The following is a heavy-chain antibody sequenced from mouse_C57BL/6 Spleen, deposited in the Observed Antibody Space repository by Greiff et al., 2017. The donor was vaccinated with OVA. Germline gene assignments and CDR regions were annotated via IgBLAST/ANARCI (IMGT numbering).Heavy chain of an antibody. V-gene: IGHV1-82*01. CDR1: GYAFSSSW. J-gene: IGHJ4*01. Sequence: VQLVESGPELVKPGASVKISCKASGYAFSSSWMNWVKQRPGKGLEWIGRIYPGDGDTNYNGKFKGKATLTADKSSSTAYMQLSSLTSEDSAVYFCARKAQATLYAMDYWGQGTSVTVSS. D-gene: IGHD3-2*02. CDR3: ARKAQATLYAMDY. CDR2: IYPGDGDT.